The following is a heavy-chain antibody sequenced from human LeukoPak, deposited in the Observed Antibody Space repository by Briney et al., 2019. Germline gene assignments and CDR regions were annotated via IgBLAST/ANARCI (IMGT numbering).Heavy chain of an antibody. Sequence: SETLSLTCTVSGDSISSYYWSWIRQPPGKGLEWIGYIYYSGSTNYNPSLKSRVTISVDTSKNQFSLKLSSVTAADTAVYYCARLFPHSSSSDAFDIWGQGTMVTVSS. CDR2: IYYSGST. J-gene: IGHJ3*02. D-gene: IGHD6-6*01. V-gene: IGHV4-59*01. CDR1: GDSISSYY. CDR3: ARLFPHSSSSDAFDI.